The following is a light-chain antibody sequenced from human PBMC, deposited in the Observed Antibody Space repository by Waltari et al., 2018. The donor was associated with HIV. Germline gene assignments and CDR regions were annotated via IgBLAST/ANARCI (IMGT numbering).Light chain of an antibody. Sequence: VITQSPGALSVSPGERVTLSCRASQSVSTNLAWYQQKPGQPSRLLIYGASARATDGPARFSGSGSGTEFNLTIAALRSEDLAVYFCQQYNSWPLTFGPGSKVNIK. V-gene: IGKV3-15*01. CDR1: QSVSTN. CDR3: QQYNSWPLT. CDR2: GAS. J-gene: IGKJ3*01.